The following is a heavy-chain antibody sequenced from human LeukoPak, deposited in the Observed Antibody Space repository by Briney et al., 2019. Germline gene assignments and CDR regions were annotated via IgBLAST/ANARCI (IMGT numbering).Heavy chain of an antibody. J-gene: IGHJ3*02. CDR1: GYSFTNYG. V-gene: IGHV7-4-1*02. CDR3: ARRSPSADAFDI. Sequence: ASVKVSCKTSGYSFTNYGITWVRQAPGQGLEWMGWINTKTGTPTYAQGFTGRFVFSLDISVTTAYLQISNLKAEDTAFYYCARRSPSADAFDIWGQGTMVTVSS. CDR2: INTKTGTP.